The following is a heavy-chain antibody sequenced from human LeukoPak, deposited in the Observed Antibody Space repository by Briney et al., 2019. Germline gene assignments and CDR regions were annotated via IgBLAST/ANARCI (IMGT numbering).Heavy chain of an antibody. D-gene: IGHD6-19*01. CDR1: GFTFSSYG. CDR2: ISYDGSNK. V-gene: IGHV3-30*19. Sequence: GGSLRLSCVASGFTFSSYGMHWVRQAPGKGLEWVAVISYDGSNKYYADSVKGRFTISRDNSKNTLYLQMNSLRAEDTAVYYCARAVAVALDYFDYWGQGTLVTVSS. J-gene: IGHJ4*02. CDR3: ARAVAVALDYFDY.